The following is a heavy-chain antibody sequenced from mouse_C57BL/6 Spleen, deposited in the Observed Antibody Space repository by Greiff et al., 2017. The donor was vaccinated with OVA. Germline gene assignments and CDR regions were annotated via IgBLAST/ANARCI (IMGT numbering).Heavy chain of an antibody. V-gene: IGHV1-64*01. Sequence: VQLQQPGAELVKPGASVKLSCKASGYTFTSYWMHWVKQRPGPGLEWIGMIHPNSGSTNYNEKFKSKATLTVDKSSSTAYMQLSSLTSEASAVYYCARYEESPAWFADWGQGTLVTVSA. J-gene: IGHJ3*01. CDR3: ARYEESPAWFAD. D-gene: IGHD2-12*01. CDR2: IHPNSGST. CDR1: GYTFTSYW.